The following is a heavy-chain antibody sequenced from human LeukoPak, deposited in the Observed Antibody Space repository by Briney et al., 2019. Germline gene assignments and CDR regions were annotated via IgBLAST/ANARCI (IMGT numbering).Heavy chain of an antibody. D-gene: IGHD5-24*01. CDR1: GFTFSAYA. Sequence: QPGGSLRLSCEASGFTFSAYAMTWVRQAPGQGLEWVSSIGSDNKPHYSESVKGRFAISRDNSKSMLFLQLNSLRAEDTALYYCARDLHYNVAMDVWGQGTTVTVSS. CDR3: ARDLHYNVAMDV. V-gene: IGHV3-23*01. CDR2: IGSDNKP. J-gene: IGHJ6*02.